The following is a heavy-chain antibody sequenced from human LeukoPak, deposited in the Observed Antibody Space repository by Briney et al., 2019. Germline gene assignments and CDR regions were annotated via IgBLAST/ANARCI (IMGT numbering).Heavy chain of an antibody. Sequence: ASVKVSCKASGYTFTNYDINWVRQATGQGLEWMGWMNPNSGKAGYAHKFQGRVTITRNPSITTAYMELRSLRSDDTAVYYCARDSGIAAALSYWGQGTLVTVSS. CDR3: ARDSGIAAALSY. CDR1: GYTFTNYD. D-gene: IGHD6-13*01. V-gene: IGHV1-8*03. CDR2: MNPNSGKA. J-gene: IGHJ4*02.